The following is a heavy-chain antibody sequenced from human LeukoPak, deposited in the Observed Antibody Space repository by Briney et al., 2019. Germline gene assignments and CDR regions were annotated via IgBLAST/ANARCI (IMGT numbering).Heavy chain of an antibody. CDR3: AKDRLKYTHVRTNWFDP. J-gene: IGHJ5*02. D-gene: IGHD1-14*01. CDR2: ISGSGGST. V-gene: IGHV3-23*01. Sequence: GGTLRLSCAASGFPFSSYGMSWVRQAPGKGLEWVSAISGSGGSTYYADSVKGRFTMSRDNSQNTRYLQMSSLRAEDTAVYYCAKDRLKYTHVRTNWFDPWGQGTLVTVSS. CDR1: GFPFSSYG.